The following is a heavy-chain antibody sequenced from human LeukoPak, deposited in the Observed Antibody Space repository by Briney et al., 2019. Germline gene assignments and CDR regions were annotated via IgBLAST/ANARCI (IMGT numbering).Heavy chain of an antibody. CDR3: AKDIRRFQGYSSGWGYDY. D-gene: IGHD6-19*01. V-gene: IGHV3-7*03. Sequence: GGSLRLSCVASGFTFSSRDWMTWVRQAPGKGLEWVANIKQDGSEKNYVDSVKGRFTISRDNAKNSVDLQMNSLRAEDTALYYCAKDIRRFQGYSSGWGYDYWGQGTLVTVSS. J-gene: IGHJ4*02. CDR2: IKQDGSEK. CDR1: GFTFSSRDW.